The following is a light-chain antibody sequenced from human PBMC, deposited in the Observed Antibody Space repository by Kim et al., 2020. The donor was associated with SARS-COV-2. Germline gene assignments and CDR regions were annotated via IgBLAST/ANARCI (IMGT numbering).Light chain of an antibody. CDR1: SIGSKS. V-gene: IGLV3-21*04. CDR2: CDS. CDR3: QVWDSSSDHRVV. J-gene: IGLJ2*01. Sequence: SYELIQPPSVSVAPGKTARVSCGGNSIGSKSVHWYQQKSGQAPVLVMYCDSDRPSGIPERFSGSNSGNTATLTISRVEAGDEADYYCQVWDSSSDHRVVFGGGTQLTVL.